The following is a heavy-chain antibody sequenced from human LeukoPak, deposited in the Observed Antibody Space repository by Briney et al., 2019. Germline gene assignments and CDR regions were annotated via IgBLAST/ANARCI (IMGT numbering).Heavy chain of an antibody. Sequence: GGSLRLSCTASGFTFSDYAMHWVRQAPGKGLEWVALIWYDGSKKYYGDSVKGRFTISRDNSKNTLYLQMNSLRAEDTAVYYCARDCSSTSCSDAFDIWGQGTMVTVSS. CDR1: GFTFSDYA. D-gene: IGHD2-2*01. J-gene: IGHJ3*02. CDR2: IWYDGSKK. CDR3: ARDCSSTSCSDAFDI. V-gene: IGHV3-33*01.